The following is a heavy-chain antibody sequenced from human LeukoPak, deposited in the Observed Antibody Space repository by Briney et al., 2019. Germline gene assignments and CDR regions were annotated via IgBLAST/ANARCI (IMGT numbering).Heavy chain of an antibody. CDR1: GYSFTNFW. CDR2: IYPGDSDT. CDR3: ARLPSMVRGAHYYYYYMDV. V-gene: IGHV5-51*01. Sequence: GESRKISCKGSGYSFTNFWIGWVRQMPGKGLVWMGIIYPGDSDTRYSPSFQGQVTISADKSISTAYLQWSSLKASDTAMYYCARLPSMVRGAHYYYYYMDVWGKGTTVTISS. D-gene: IGHD3-10*01. J-gene: IGHJ6*03.